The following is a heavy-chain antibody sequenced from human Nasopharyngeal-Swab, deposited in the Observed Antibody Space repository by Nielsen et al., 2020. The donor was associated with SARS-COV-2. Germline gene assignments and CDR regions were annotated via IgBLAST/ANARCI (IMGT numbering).Heavy chain of an antibody. CDR3: ASETLRYCSSTSCQDY. V-gene: IGHV3-69-1*01. J-gene: IGHJ4*02. D-gene: IGHD2-2*01. CDR2: ISSSSTI. Sequence: VRQAPGKGLEWVSYISSSSTIYYAASVKGRFTISRDNAKNSLYLQMNSLRAEDTAVYYCASETLRYCSSTSCQDYWGQGTLVTVSS.